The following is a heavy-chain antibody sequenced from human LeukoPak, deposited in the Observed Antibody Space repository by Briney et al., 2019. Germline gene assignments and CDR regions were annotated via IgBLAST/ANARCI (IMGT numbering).Heavy chain of an antibody. Sequence: SGGSLRLSCAASGFTFSSYDMNWVPQAPGKGLEWFSCISANSHYIYYADSVKGRFTISRDNAKISLYLQMNSLRAEDTAVYYCARDRSGYTFDDWGQGTLVTVSS. V-gene: IGHV3-21*01. J-gene: IGHJ4*02. CDR1: GFTFSSYD. D-gene: IGHD5-18*01. CDR3: ARDRSGYTFDD. CDR2: ISANSHYI.